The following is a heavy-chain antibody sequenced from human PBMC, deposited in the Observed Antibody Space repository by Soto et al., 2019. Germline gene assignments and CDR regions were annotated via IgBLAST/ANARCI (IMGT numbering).Heavy chain of an antibody. Sequence: QVQLVQSGAEVKKPGASVKVSCKASGYTFTSYGISWVRQAPGQGLEWMGWISAYNGNTNYAQKLQGRVTMTTDTSTRTAYMELRSLRSDDTAVYYCARRFGELPYYYYYGMDVWGQGTTVTVSS. CDR2: ISAYNGNT. CDR3: ARRFGELPYYYYYGMDV. D-gene: IGHD3-10*01. CDR1: GYTFTSYG. J-gene: IGHJ6*02. V-gene: IGHV1-18*01.